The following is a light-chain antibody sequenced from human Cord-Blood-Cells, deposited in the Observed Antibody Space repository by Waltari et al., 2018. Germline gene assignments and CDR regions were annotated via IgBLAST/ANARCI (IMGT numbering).Light chain of an antibody. Sequence: QSALTQPASVSGSPGQSITLSCTGTSSDDGGYNYVSWYQQNPGKAPKLMIYAVSNRPSGVSNRFSGSKSGNTASLTISGLQAEDEADYYCSSYTSSSTLYVFGTGTKVTVL. CDR2: AVS. CDR1: SSDDGGYNY. V-gene: IGLV2-14*01. J-gene: IGLJ1*01. CDR3: SSYTSSSTLYV.